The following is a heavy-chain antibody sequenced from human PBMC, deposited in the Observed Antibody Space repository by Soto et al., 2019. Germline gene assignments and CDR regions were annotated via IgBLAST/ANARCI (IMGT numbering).Heavy chain of an antibody. V-gene: IGHV3-33*01. J-gene: IGHJ6*02. Sequence: QVQLVESGGGVVQPGRSLRLSCAASGFTFSSYGMHWVRQAPGKGLEWVALVWYDGGNKYYADSVKGRFTISRDNSKNTLYLQMNRLRDEDTAGYYCVRAAGYSGNDYVYYYGMDVWGQGTTVTVSS. CDR2: VWYDGGNK. CDR3: VRAAGYSGNDYVYYYGMDV. D-gene: IGHD5-12*01. CDR1: GFTFSSYG.